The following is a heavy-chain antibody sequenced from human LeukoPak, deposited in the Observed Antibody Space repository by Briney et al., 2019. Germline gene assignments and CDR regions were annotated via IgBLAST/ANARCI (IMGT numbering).Heavy chain of an antibody. CDR1: GFTFSSYA. V-gene: IGHV3-53*01. Sequence: GGSLRLSCAASGFTFSSYAMSWVRQAPGKGLEWVSVIYSGGSTYYADSVKGRFTISGDNSKNTLYLQMNSLRAEDTAVYYCAREIAAAGTGVYYFDYWGQGTLVTVSS. D-gene: IGHD6-13*01. J-gene: IGHJ4*02. CDR3: AREIAAAGTGVYYFDY. CDR2: IYSGGST.